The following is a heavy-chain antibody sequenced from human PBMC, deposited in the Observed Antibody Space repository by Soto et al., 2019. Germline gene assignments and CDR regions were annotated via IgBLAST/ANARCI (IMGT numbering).Heavy chain of an antibody. CDR1: GFTFSSYD. D-gene: IGHD5-18*01. CDR2: IGTAGDT. Sequence: EVQLVESGGGLVQPGGSLRLSCAASGFTFSSYDMHWVRQATGKGLEWVSAIGTAGDTYYPGSVKGRFTISRENAKNSLYLQMNSLRAEDTAVYYRARGYSYGSFDYWGQGTLVTVSS. V-gene: IGHV3-13*01. J-gene: IGHJ4*02. CDR3: ARGYSYGSFDY.